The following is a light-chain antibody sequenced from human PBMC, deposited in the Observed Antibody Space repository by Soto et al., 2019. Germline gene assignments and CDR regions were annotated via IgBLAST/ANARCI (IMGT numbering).Light chain of an antibody. CDR3: QQYNNWPRT. V-gene: IGKV3-15*01. CDR2: GAS. J-gene: IGKJ1*01. Sequence: EIVMTQSPGTLSVSPGERATLSCRASQSVSSNLAWYQQKPGQAPSLLIYGASTRATGIPARFSGSGSGTEFALTISSLQSEDLAVYYCQQYNNWPRTFGQGTK. CDR1: QSVSSN.